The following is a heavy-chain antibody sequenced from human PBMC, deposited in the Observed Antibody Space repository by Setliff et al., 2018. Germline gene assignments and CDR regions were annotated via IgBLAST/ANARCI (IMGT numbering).Heavy chain of an antibody. CDR1: GASINSLSW. Sequence: PSETLSLTCTVSGASINSLSWWSWVRQSPGKGLEWIGEIYHDGNDKFNPSVHYNPSLKSRITMSIDKSKNQFSLNLRSVTAADTAVYYCTRGGERYHTANWGQGALVTVSS. D-gene: IGHD2-2*01. CDR2: IYHDGND. J-gene: IGHJ4*02. CDR3: TRGGERYHTAN. V-gene: IGHV4-4*02.